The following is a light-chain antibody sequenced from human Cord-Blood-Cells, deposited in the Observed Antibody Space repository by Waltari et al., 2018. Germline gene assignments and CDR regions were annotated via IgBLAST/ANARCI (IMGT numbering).Light chain of an antibody. CDR2: YDD. Sequence: QSVLTQPPSVSEAPRQRVTISGSGRSPNIGNNAVNWYQQLPGKAPKLLIYYDDLLPSGVSDRFSGSKSGTSASLAISGLQSEDEADYYCAAWDDSLNGYVFGTGTKVTVL. CDR3: AAWDDSLNGYV. V-gene: IGLV1-36*01. J-gene: IGLJ1*01. CDR1: SPNIGNNA.